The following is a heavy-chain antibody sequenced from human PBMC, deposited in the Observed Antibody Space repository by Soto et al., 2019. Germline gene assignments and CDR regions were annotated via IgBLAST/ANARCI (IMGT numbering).Heavy chain of an antibody. J-gene: IGHJ6*02. CDR2: INHSGST. CDR1: GGSFSGYY. CDR3: ARGVAVGITIFGVVKRGYYGMDV. D-gene: IGHD3-3*01. Sequence: SETLSLTCAVYGGSFSGYYWSWIRQPPGKGLEWIGEINHSGSTNYNPSLKSRVTISVDTSKNQFSLKLSSVTAADTAVYYCARGVAVGITIFGVVKRGYYGMDVWGQGTTVTVSS. V-gene: IGHV4-34*01.